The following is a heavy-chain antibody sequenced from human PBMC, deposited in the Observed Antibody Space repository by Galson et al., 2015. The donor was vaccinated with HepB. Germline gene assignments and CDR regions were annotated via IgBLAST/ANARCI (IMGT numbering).Heavy chain of an antibody. J-gene: IGHJ5*02. Sequence: SLRLSCAASGFTFSDYRMNWVRQAPGKGLEWISYISRSSKVIHYADSVKGRFTISRDNAKNSLYPQMDSLRDGDTAVYYCVRDGGDSYNWFDLWGQGTLVTVSS. D-gene: IGHD2-21*01. CDR1: GFTFSDYR. CDR3: VRDGGDSYNWFDL. CDR2: ISRSSKVI. V-gene: IGHV3-48*02.